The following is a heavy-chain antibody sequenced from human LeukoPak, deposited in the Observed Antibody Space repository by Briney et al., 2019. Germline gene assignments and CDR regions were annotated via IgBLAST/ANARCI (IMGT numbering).Heavy chain of an antibody. J-gene: IGHJ4*02. Sequence: GGSLRLSCAASGFTFSSYDMHWVRQAPGKGLEWVSVISSDENNKYYADSVKGRFTISRDNSKNTLYLQMNSLRAEDTAVYYCAKDLTGYSSGFDYWGQGTLVTVSS. CDR1: GFTFSSYD. CDR2: ISSDENNK. V-gene: IGHV3-30*18. D-gene: IGHD6-19*01. CDR3: AKDLTGYSSGFDY.